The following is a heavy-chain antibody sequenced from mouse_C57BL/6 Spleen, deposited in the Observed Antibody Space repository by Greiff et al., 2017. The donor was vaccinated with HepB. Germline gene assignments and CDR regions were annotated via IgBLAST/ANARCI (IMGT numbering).Heavy chain of an antibody. CDR1: GYSFTDYN. V-gene: IGHV1-39*01. J-gene: IGHJ1*03. Sequence: EVQLQQSGPELVKPGASVKISCKASGYSFTDYNMNWVKQSNGTSLEWIGVINPNYGTTSYNQKFKGKATLTVDQSSSTAYMQLNSLTSEDSAVYDCARWGYYDYDVGYFDVWGTGTTVTVSS. CDR2: INPNYGTT. CDR3: ARWGYYDYDVGYFDV. D-gene: IGHD2-4*01.